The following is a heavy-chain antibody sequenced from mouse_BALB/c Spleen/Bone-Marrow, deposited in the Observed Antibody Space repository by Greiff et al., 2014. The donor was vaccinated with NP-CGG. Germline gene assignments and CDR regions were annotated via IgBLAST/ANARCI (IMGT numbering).Heavy chain of an antibody. CDR3: ARLGGIYRLYALDY. D-gene: IGHD2-1*01. V-gene: IGHV5-17*02. Sequence: EVQLVESGGGLVQPGGSRKLSCAASGFTFSSFGMHWVRQAPEKGLEWVAYISSGSSNIYYADTVKGRFTISRDNPKNTLFLQMTSLRSEDTAMYYCARLGGIYRLYALDYWGQGTSVTVSS. CDR2: ISSGSSNI. J-gene: IGHJ4*01. CDR1: GFTFSSFG.